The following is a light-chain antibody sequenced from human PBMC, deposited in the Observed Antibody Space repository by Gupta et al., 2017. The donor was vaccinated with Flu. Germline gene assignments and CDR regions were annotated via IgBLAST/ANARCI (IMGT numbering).Light chain of an antibody. CDR2: ADS. V-gene: IGKV1-39*01. CDR1: QSIIIY. CDR3: QQSFSPPQT. J-gene: IGKJ1*01. Sequence: DIQMTQSPSSLSASVGDGVTITCLTSQSIIIYLTWYQQKPGKAPKRLIYADSNWQSGVPSRFSGSGSGTDFTLTISSLEPEDFATYYCQQSFSPPQTFGQGTRVEI.